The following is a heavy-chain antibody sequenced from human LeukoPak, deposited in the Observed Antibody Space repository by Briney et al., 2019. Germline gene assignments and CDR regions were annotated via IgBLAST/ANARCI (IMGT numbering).Heavy chain of an antibody. D-gene: IGHD6-19*01. CDR3: ASLYSSGWYLTDY. V-gene: IGHV3-30-3*01. CDR1: RFTFSSYA. J-gene: IGHJ4*02. Sequence: PGRSLRLSCAASRFTFSSYAMHWVRQAPGRGLEWVALISYDGSDKYYADSVKGRFTISRGNSKNTLYLQMNSLRIEDTAVYYCASLYSSGWYLTDYWGQGTLVTVSS. CDR2: ISYDGSDK.